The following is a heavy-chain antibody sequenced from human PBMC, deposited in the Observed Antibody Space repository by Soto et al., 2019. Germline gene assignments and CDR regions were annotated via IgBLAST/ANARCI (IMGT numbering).Heavy chain of an antibody. Sequence: SVKLFCKASGGTFSSYAISWVRQAPEQGLEWMEGIIPIFGTANYAQKFQGTVTITADKSTSTAYMELSSLRSEDTAVYYSARVSSRDYVSYYYGMDLWGQGPTVTLSS. J-gene: IGHJ6*02. V-gene: IGHV1-69*06. CDR1: GGTFSSYA. CDR3: ARVSSRDYVSYYYGMDL. D-gene: IGHD3-16*01. CDR2: IIPIFGTA.